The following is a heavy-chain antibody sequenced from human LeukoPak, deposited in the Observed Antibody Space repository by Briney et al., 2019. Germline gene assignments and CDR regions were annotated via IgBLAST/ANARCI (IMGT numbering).Heavy chain of an antibody. CDR3: AREGYSSGRAAAFDY. J-gene: IGHJ4*02. Sequence: GGSLRLSCAASGFTFNSYIIHWVRQAPGTGLEWVALITFDGSTTTYSDSAKGRFTISRDNSKNTVYLQLNSLRVDDTAVYFCAREGYSSGRAAAFDYWGQGTLVTVSS. V-gene: IGHV3-30*04. D-gene: IGHD6-19*01. CDR1: GFTFNSYI. CDR2: ITFDGSTT.